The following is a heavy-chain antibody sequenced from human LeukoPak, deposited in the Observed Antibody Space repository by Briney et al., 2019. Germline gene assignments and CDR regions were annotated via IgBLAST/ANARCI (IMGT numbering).Heavy chain of an antibody. Sequence: SETLSLTCTVSGGSISSNSYYWGWIRQPPGKGLEWIGSIYYSGSTYYSPSLKSRVTISVDTSKNQFSLKLSSVTAADTAVYYCARYYYDSSGYGRSDAFDIWGQGTMVTVSS. D-gene: IGHD3-22*01. J-gene: IGHJ3*02. V-gene: IGHV4-39*07. CDR2: IYYSGST. CDR1: GGSISSNSYY. CDR3: ARYYYDSSGYGRSDAFDI.